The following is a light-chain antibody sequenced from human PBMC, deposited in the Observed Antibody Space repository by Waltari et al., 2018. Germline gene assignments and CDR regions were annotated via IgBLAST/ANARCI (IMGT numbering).Light chain of an antibody. Sequence: DIQMTQSPSTLSAFVGDTVTSTCRASESINSWLAWYQEKPGKAPKLLIQKASNLESGVPSRFSGSGSGTEFTLTISSLQADDFASYYCQQYRISPWTFGQGTKVEI. CDR1: ESINSW. CDR2: KAS. CDR3: QQYRISPWT. J-gene: IGKJ1*01. V-gene: IGKV1-5*03.